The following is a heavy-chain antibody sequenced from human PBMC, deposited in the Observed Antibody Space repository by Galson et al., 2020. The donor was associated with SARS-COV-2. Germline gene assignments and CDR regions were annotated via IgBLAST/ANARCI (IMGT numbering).Heavy chain of an antibody. V-gene: IGHV3-30*18. J-gene: IGHJ4*02. CDR1: GFTFSSYS. D-gene: IGHD3-22*01. CDR3: AKLGYDSSGALKTLDY. Sequence: GGSLRLSCTASGFTFSSYSMHWVRQAPGKGLEWVAVISYNGSNKYYADSVKGRFTISRDNSKNTLYLQMNTLRPEDTAAYYCAKLGYDSSGALKTLDYWGQGTLVTVSS. CDR2: ISYNGSNK.